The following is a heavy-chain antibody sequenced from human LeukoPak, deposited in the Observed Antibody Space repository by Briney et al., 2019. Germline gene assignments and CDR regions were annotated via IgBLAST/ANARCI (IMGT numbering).Heavy chain of an antibody. CDR1: GGSFSGYY. D-gene: IGHD3-9*01. Sequence: SETLSLTCAVYGGSFSGYYWSWIRQPPGKGLEWIGEINHSGSTNYNPSLKSRVTVSVDTSKNQFSLKLSSVTAADTAVYYCARDGGPVLRYFDWLLTSDNWFDPWGQGTLVTVSS. V-gene: IGHV4-34*01. CDR2: INHSGST. CDR3: ARDGGPVLRYFDWLLTSDNWFDP. J-gene: IGHJ5*02.